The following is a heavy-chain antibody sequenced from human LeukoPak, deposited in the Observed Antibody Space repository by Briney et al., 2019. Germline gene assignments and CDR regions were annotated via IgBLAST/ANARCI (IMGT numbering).Heavy chain of an antibody. D-gene: IGHD3-22*01. Sequence: SETLSLTCTVSGGSIGSLFLNWIRQPPGKALECIGYIHSSGDTNYNPSLKSRVTMSVDTSKKQFSLRLTSVTAADTAVYYCARQSNSASSGYYTGGFDLWGQGALVTVSS. CDR2: IHSSGDT. CDR3: ARQSNSASSGYYTGGFDL. V-gene: IGHV4-4*09. CDR1: GGSIGSLF. J-gene: IGHJ4*02.